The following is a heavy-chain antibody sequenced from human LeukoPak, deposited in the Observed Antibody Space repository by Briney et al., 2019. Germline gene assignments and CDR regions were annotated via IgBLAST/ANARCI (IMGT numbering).Heavy chain of an antibody. Sequence: SETLSLTCTVSGGSISSGDYYWSWIRQPPGKGLEWIGYIYYSGSTNYNPSLKSRVTISVDTSKNQFSLKLSSVTAADTAVYYCARVGDSSGYYLPTDAFDIWGQGTMVTVSS. CDR1: GGSISSGDYY. CDR3: ARVGDSSGYYLPTDAFDI. V-gene: IGHV4-61*08. J-gene: IGHJ3*02. CDR2: IYYSGST. D-gene: IGHD3-22*01.